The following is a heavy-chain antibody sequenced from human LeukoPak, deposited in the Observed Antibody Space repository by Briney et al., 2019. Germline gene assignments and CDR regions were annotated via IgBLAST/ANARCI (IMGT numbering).Heavy chain of an antibody. CDR3: ARDRVIAAVRPASFDY. Sequence: GGSLRLSCAASGFTFDDYGMTWVRQAPGKGLEWISGISWNSGSTNYADSVKGRFTISRDNAKKSLYLQMNSLRAEDTALYYCARDRVIAAVRPASFDYWGQGTLVTVSS. CDR1: GFTFDDYG. CDR2: ISWNSGST. J-gene: IGHJ4*02. D-gene: IGHD6-13*01. V-gene: IGHV3-20*04.